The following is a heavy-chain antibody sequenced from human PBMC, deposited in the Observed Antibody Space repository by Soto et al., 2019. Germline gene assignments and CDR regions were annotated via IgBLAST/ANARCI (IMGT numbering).Heavy chain of an antibody. CDR1: GITFRTRA. D-gene: IGHD3-10*01. Sequence: GGSLRLSCVASGITFRTRAMNGVRQGPGEGLEWVSVITDSGGDSKYADSVRGRFTISRDNSKNTLYLQMNSLRADDSAVYYCASGSSDSYPGSRIFDFWGRGTLVTVSS. J-gene: IGHJ4*02. V-gene: IGHV3-23*01. CDR3: ASGSSDSYPGSRIFDF. CDR2: ITDSGGDS.